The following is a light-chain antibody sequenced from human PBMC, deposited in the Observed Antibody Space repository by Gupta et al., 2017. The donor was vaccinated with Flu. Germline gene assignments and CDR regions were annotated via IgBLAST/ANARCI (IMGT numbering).Light chain of an antibody. V-gene: IGLV1-44*01. CDR1: NSNIGSNI. CDR3: AAWDDSLNGWV. Sequence: RVTISFSGSNSNIGSNIVNWYQQLPGTAPKLLIYTYNQRPSGVPDRFSASKSGTSASLAISGLQSEDEADYYCAAWDDSLNGWVFGGGTKLTVL. CDR2: TYN. J-gene: IGLJ3*02.